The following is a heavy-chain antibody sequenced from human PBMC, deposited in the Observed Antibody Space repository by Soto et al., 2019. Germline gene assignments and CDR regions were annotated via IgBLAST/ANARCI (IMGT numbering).Heavy chain of an antibody. CDR1: GFKFSDYW. D-gene: IGHD3-16*02. J-gene: IGHJ4*02. V-gene: IGHV3-7*03. Sequence: PGGSLRLSCAASGFKFSDYWMSWVRQAPGKGLEWVGNIKHDTSEAHYADSVKGRFTITRDNIKNFLFLQMNGLRSDYTASYYCARDGLLFSGPYRPSRFDYWGLGTLVTLSS. CDR3: ARDGLLFSGPYRPSRFDY. CDR2: IKHDTSEA.